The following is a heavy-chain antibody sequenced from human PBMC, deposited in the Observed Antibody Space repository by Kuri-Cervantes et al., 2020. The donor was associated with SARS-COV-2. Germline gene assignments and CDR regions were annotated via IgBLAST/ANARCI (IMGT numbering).Heavy chain of an antibody. D-gene: IGHD3-10*01. CDR3: ARHQRLGSAIDY. V-gene: IGHV4-34*01. CDR1: GFTFSDYY. J-gene: IGHJ4*02. Sequence: GSLRLSCAASGFTFSDYYMSWIRQAPGKGLEWIGEINHGGSTNYDPSPKSRVTISVDKSKNQFSLKLSSVTAADTAVYYCARHQRLGSAIDYWGQGTLVTVSS. CDR2: INHGGST.